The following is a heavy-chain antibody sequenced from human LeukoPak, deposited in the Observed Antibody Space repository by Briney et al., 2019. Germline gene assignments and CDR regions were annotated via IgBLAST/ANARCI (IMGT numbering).Heavy chain of an antibody. Sequence: GGSLRLSCAASGFTFTTYAMTWVRQAPGKGLEWVSSISSSGGRTYYADSVKGRFTISRDNSKNTLYLQMNSLRAEDTALYYCAKRDADGTFFDYWGQGTLVTVSS. D-gene: IGHD5-24*01. J-gene: IGHJ4*02. V-gene: IGHV3-23*01. CDR2: ISSSGGRT. CDR3: AKRDADGTFFDY. CDR1: GFTFTTYA.